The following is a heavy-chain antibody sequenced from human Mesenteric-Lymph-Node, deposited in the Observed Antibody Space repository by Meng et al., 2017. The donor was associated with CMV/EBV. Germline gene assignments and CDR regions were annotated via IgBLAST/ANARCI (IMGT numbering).Heavy chain of an antibody. CDR1: FRRYA. CDR3: ANFGVDDSSWYEVGYFDF. D-gene: IGHD6-13*01. Sequence: FRRYAVSWVRQVPGKGLEWVSSISGSGDRTYYADSVKGRFTISRDNSQNTLYLQMNSLRAEDTALYYCANFGVDDSSWYEVGYFDFWGQGTLVTVSS. J-gene: IGHJ4*02. CDR2: ISGSGDRT. V-gene: IGHV3-23*01.